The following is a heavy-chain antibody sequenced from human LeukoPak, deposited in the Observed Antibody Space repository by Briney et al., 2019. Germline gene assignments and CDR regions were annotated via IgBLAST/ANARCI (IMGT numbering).Heavy chain of an antibody. D-gene: IGHD3-22*01. Sequence: ASVKVSCKASGYTFTGYYMHWVRQAPGQGLEWMGWINPNSGGTNYAQKFQGRVTMTRDTSISTAYMELSRLRSDDTAVYYCARIGLYYDSSGYYGYWGQGTLVTVSS. CDR3: ARIGLYYDSSGYYGY. V-gene: IGHV1-2*02. CDR2: INPNSGGT. CDR1: GYTFTGYY. J-gene: IGHJ4*02.